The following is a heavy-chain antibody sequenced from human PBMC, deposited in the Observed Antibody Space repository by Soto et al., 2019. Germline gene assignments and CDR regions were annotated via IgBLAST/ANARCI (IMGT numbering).Heavy chain of an antibody. J-gene: IGHJ4*02. V-gene: IGHV1-46*01. CDR2: INPSGGST. CDR1: GYTFTSYY. D-gene: IGHD3-16*01. Sequence: GASVKVSCKASGYTFTSYYMHWVRQAPGQGLEWMGIINPSGGSTSYAQKFQGRVTMTRDTSTSTVYMELSSLRSEDTAVYYCARAPPPPTYLYYFDYWGQGTLVTVSS. CDR3: ARAPPPPTYLYYFDY.